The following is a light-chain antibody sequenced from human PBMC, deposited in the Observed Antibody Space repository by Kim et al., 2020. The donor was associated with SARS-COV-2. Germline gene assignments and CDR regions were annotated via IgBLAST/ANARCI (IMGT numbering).Light chain of an antibody. V-gene: IGKV3-15*01. CDR1: QSVSSN. CDR2: GAS. Sequence: SPGGTATLTCRASQSVSSNLAWYQLKRGRAPTLLIYGASTRATGIPARFSGSGSGTEFTLTITSLQSEDFALYYCHQYNDWPPGDTFGQGTKLEI. J-gene: IGKJ2*01. CDR3: HQYNDWPPGDT.